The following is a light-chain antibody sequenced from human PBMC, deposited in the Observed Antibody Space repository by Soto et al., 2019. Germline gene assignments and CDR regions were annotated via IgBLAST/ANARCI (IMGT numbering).Light chain of an antibody. CDR3: TSYTTSSTWV. J-gene: IGLJ3*02. Sequence: QSALTQPPSASGSPGQSVTISCTGTSSDIGGYDHVSWYQQHPGKAPKVMIYEVTKRPSGVPDRFSGSKSDNTASLTISGLQADDEADYFCTSYTTSSTWVFGGGTKLTVL. V-gene: IGLV2-8*01. CDR1: SSDIGGYDH. CDR2: EVT.